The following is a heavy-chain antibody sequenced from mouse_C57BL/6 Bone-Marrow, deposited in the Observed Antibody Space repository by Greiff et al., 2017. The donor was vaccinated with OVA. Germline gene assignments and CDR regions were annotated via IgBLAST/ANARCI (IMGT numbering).Heavy chain of an antibody. CDR1: GYTFTNYW. CDR3: ARERHYYGSSYEFAY. V-gene: IGHV1-63*01. D-gene: IGHD1-1*01. Sequence: QVQLQQSGAELVRPGTSVKMSCKASGYTFTNYWIGWAKQRPGHGLEWIGDIYPGGGYTNYNEKFKGKATLTAEKSSSTAYMQFSSLTSEDAAIDYCARERHYYGSSYEFAYWGQGTLVTVSA. CDR2: IYPGGGYT. J-gene: IGHJ3*01.